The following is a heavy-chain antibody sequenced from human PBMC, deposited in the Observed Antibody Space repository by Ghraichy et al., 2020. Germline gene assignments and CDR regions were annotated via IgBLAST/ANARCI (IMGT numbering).Heavy chain of an antibody. CDR2: IKRKSDGETT. Sequence: GGSLRLSCAVSGITFSDTWMSWVRQPPGKGLEWVGRIKRKSDGETTSYAAPVKGRFSIAREDSKSTLYLQMDSLKTEDTGVYYCTSDTEASSSYAHDYWGQGTLVTVSS. CDR1: GITFSDTW. D-gene: IGHD3-16*01. V-gene: IGHV3-15*06. CDR3: TSDTEASSSYAHDY. J-gene: IGHJ4*02.